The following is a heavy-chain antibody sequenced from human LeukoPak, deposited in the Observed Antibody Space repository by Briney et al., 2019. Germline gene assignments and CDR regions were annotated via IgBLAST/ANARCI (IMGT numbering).Heavy chain of an antibody. CDR3: ARLGIENYFDY. J-gene: IGHJ4*02. CDR2: IYHSGST. V-gene: IGHV4-30-2*01. D-gene: IGHD1-14*01. Sequence: PSETLSLTCTVSGGSISSGGYYWSWIRQPPGKGLEWIGYIYHSGSTYYNPSLKSRVTISVDRSKNQFSLKLSSVTAADTAVYYCARLGIENYFDYWGQGTLVTVSS. CDR1: GGSISSGGYY.